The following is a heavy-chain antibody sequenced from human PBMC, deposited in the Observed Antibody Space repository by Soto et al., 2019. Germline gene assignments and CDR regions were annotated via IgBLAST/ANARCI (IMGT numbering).Heavy chain of an antibody. V-gene: IGHV1-2*04. J-gene: IGHJ4*02. CDR3: ARASYCSRTSCYRPIAAGGTASYFDY. CDR2: INPNSGGT. D-gene: IGHD2-2*02. CDR1: GYTFTGYY. Sequence: ASVKVSCKASGYTFTGYYMHWVRQAPGQGLEWMGWINPNSGGTNYAQKFQGWVTMTRDTSISTAYMELSRLRSDDTAVYYCARASYCSRTSCYRPIAAGGTASYFDYWGQGTLVTVSS.